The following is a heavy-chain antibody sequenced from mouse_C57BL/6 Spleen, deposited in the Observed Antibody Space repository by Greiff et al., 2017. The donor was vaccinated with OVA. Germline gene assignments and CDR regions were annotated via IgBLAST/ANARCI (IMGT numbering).Heavy chain of an antibody. CDR3: ASDIDDGYYGYAMDY. V-gene: IGHV1-22*01. CDR1: GYTFTDYN. Sequence: EVQLQQSGPELVKPGASVKMSCKASGYTFTDYNMHWVKQSHGKSLEWIGYINPNNGGTSYNQKFKGKATLTVNKSSSTAYMELRSLTSEDSAVYYCASDIDDGYYGYAMDYWGQGTSVTVSS. J-gene: IGHJ4*01. D-gene: IGHD2-3*01. CDR2: INPNNGGT.